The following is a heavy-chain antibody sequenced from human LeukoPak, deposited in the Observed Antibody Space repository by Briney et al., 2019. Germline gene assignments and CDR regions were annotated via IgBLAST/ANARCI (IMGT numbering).Heavy chain of an antibody. CDR2: IKQDGSEE. J-gene: IGHJ2*01. D-gene: IGHD3-9*01. Sequence: GGSLRLSCAASGFTFSSYWMSWVRQAPGKGLEWVANIKQDGSEEYYVDSVKGRFTISRDNAKNSLYLQMNSLRAEDTAVYYCARFLKTGYWAHYWYFDLWGRGTLITVSS. CDR3: ARFLKTGYWAHYWYFDL. V-gene: IGHV3-7*01. CDR1: GFTFSSYW.